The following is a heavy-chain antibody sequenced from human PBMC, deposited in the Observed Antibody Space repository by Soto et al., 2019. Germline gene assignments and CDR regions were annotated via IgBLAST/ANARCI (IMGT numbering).Heavy chain of an antibody. CDR2: IRGHNGNT. V-gene: IGHV1-18*01. Sequence: QVQLVQSGAEVNKPGASVKVSCKDSGYTFTNHGISWVRQAPGQGLEGLGWIRGHNGNTNYAQRLQGRVTMTKDTSTSTAYMELRSLKSDDTAVYYCARDLYPLASYCDYWAQVTLVNVSS. CDR3: ARDLYPLASYCDY. J-gene: IGHJ4*02. CDR1: GYTFTNHG.